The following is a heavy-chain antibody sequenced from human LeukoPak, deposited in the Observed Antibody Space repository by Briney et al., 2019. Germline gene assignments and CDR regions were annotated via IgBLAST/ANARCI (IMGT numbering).Heavy chain of an antibody. Sequence: SETLSLTCAVYGGSFSGYYLSWIRQPPGKGLEWIGEINHSGSTNYNPSLKSRVTISVDTSKNQFSLKLSSVTAADTAVYYCASIRYDYVWGSYHPWYFDYWGQGTLVTVSS. CDR3: ASIRYDYVWGSYHPWYFDY. D-gene: IGHD3-16*02. CDR1: GGSFSGYY. V-gene: IGHV4-34*01. CDR2: INHSGST. J-gene: IGHJ4*02.